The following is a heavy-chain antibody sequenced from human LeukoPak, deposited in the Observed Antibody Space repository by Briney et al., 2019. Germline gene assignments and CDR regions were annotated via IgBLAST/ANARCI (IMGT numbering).Heavy chain of an antibody. J-gene: IGHJ4*02. V-gene: IGHV3-33*07. CDR2: IWYDGSNK. CDR1: GFTFNKDF. Sequence: GGSLRLSCAASGFTFNKDFLSWVRQAPGKGLEWVAVIWYDGSNKYYADSVKGRFTISRDNSKNTLYLQMNSLRAEDTAVYYCAREAPGAAGTDYWGQGTLVTVPS. D-gene: IGHD6-13*01. CDR3: AREAPGAAGTDY.